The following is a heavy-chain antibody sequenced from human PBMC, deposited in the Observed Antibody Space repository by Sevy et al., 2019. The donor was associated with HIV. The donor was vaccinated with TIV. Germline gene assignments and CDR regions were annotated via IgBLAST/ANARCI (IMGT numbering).Heavy chain of an antibody. Sequence: GGSLRLSCAASGFTFSSYSMTWVRQAPGKGLEWVSSISSSSSYIYYADSVKGRFTISRDNAKNSLYLQMNSLRAEDTAVYYCARDQAGGYSYDLYYYYYGMDVWGQGTTVTVSS. CDR2: ISSSSSYI. CDR1: GFTFSSYS. CDR3: ARDQAGGYSYDLYYYYYGMDV. J-gene: IGHJ6*02. V-gene: IGHV3-21*01. D-gene: IGHD5-18*01.